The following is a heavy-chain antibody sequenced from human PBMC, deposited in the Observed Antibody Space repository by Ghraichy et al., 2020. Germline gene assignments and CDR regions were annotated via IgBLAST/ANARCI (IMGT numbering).Heavy chain of an antibody. Sequence: ASVKVSCKASGYTSISYGISWVRQAPGQGLEWMGWISTYNGNTNYAQKLQGRVTMTRDTSTSTAYMEVRSLRSDDTAVYYCARQQWPSYGMDVWGQGTTVTVSS. CDR1: GYTSISYG. J-gene: IGHJ6*02. D-gene: IGHD6-19*01. CDR3: ARQQWPSYGMDV. CDR2: ISTYNGNT. V-gene: IGHV1-18*01.